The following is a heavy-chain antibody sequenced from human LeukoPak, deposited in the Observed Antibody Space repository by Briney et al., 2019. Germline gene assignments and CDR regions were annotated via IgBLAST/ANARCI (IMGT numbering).Heavy chain of an antibody. D-gene: IGHD3-22*01. V-gene: IGHV3-21*01. Sequence: GGSLRLSCAASGFTFSSYSMNWVRQAPGKGLEWVSSISSSSSYIYYADSVKGRFTISRDNAKNSLYLQMNSLRAEDTAVYYCARDYYYDSSGYAHGCDCWGQGTLVTVSS. CDR1: GFTFSSYS. CDR3: ARDYYYDSSGYAHGCDC. CDR2: ISSSSSYI. J-gene: IGHJ4*02.